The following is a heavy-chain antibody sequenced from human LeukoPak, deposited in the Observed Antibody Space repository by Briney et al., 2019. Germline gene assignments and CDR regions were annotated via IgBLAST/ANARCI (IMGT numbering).Heavy chain of an antibody. CDR3: ARDSSGWYGNWFDP. V-gene: IGHV1-69*04. J-gene: IGHJ5*02. Sequence: SVKVSCKASGGTFSSYTISWVRQAPGQGLEWMGRTIPILGIANYAQKFQGRVTITADKSTSTAYMELSSLRSEDTAVYYCARDSSGWYGNWFDPWGQGTLVTVSS. CDR2: TIPILGIA. CDR1: GGTFSSYT. D-gene: IGHD6-19*01.